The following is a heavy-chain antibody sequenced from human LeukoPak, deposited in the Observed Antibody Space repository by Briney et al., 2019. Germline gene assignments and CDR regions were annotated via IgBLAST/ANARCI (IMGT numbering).Heavy chain of an antibody. CDR2: IYYSGST. CDR3: ARVKYSSSWTTFDY. J-gene: IGHJ4*02. Sequence: PSETLSLTCTVSGGSISSYYWSWIRQPPGKGLEWIGYIYYSGSTNYNPSLKSRVTISVGTSKNQFSLKLSSVTAADTAVYYCARVKYSSSWTTFDYWGQGTLVTVSS. CDR1: GGSISSYY. D-gene: IGHD6-13*01. V-gene: IGHV4-59*01.